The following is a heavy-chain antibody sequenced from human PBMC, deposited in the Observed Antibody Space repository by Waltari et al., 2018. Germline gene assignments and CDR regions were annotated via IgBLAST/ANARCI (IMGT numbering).Heavy chain of an antibody. D-gene: IGHD1-20*01. J-gene: IGHJ4*02. Sequence: QVQLQQWGAGLLKPSETLSLTCAVYGGSFSGYYWSWIRQPPGKGLEWIGEINHSGSTNDNPSLKSRVTISVDTSKNQFSLKLSSVTAADTAVYYCARGRRYTRGFDYWGQGTLVTVSS. CDR2: INHSGST. V-gene: IGHV4-34*01. CDR1: GGSFSGYY. CDR3: ARGRRYTRGFDY.